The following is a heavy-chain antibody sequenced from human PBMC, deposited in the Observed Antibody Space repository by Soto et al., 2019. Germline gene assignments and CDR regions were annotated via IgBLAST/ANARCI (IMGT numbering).Heavy chain of an antibody. D-gene: IGHD3-16*02. V-gene: IGHV4-39*07. CDR1: GGSISRSSFY. CDR2: IYHSGNT. J-gene: IGHJ4*02. CDR3: ASDNLFSGSYRDYYFDD. Sequence: PSETLSLTCTVSGGSISRSSFYWGWIRQPPGKGLEWIGSIYHSGNTYYNPSLKSRITTSVDTSRNQFSLKLNSVTAADMAVYYCASDNLFSGSYRDYYFDDWGQGTLVIVS.